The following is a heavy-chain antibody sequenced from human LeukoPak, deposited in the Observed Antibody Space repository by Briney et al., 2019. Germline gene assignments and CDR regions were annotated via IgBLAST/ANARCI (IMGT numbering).Heavy chain of an antibody. CDR2: ISRHSDSI. CDR1: GFTFDDYA. J-gene: IGHJ4*02. CDR3: AKDIGVGYCNGCLFDY. D-gene: IGHD2-15*01. Sequence: PGGSLRLSCAASGFTFDDYAMHWVRQVPGKGLEWVAGISRHSDSIGYADSVKGRFTISRDNSKNSLYLQMNSLRTEDTALYYCAKDIGVGYCNGCLFDYWGQGTLVTVSS. V-gene: IGHV3-9*01.